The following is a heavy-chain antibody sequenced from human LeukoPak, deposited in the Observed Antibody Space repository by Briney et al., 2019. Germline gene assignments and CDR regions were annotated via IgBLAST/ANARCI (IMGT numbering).Heavy chain of an antibody. V-gene: IGHV1-2*02. D-gene: IGHD1-26*01. CDR2: INPNSGDT. CDR3: ARDLVVGAATPSFDY. Sequence: ASVKVSFKASAYTFTDYYIHWLRLAPGQGIEWMGWINPNSGDTNYAQKIQGRVTMTRDTTISTAYMELSRLRSDDTAVYYCARDLVVGAATPSFDYWGQGTLVTVSS. CDR1: AYTFTDYY. J-gene: IGHJ4*02.